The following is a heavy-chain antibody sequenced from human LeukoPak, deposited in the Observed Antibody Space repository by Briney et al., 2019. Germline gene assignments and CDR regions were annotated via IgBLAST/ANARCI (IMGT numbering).Heavy chain of an antibody. CDR3: ARDIGGDIVVGRGPMNWLDP. CDR2: IYYSGST. Sequence: SETLSLTCTVSGGSISSGGYYWSWIRQHPGKGLEWIGYIYYSGSTYYNPSLKSRVTISVDTSKNQFSLKLSSVTAADTAVYYCARDIGGDIVVGRGPMNWLDPWGQGTLVTVSS. CDR1: GGSISSGGYY. V-gene: IGHV4-31*03. J-gene: IGHJ5*02. D-gene: IGHD2-2*01.